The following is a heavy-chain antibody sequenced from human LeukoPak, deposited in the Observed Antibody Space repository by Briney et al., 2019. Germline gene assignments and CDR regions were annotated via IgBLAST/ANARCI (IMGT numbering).Heavy chain of an antibody. J-gene: IGHJ4*02. V-gene: IGHV4-34*01. CDR1: GGSFSGYY. CDR2: INHSGST. CDR3: ARGGLGDSSGYDY. Sequence: SETLSLTCAVYGGSFSGYYWSWIRQPPGKGLEWIGEINHSGSTNYNLSLKSRVTISVDTSKNQFSLKLSSVTAADTAVYYCARGGLGDSSGYDYWGQGTLVTVSS. D-gene: IGHD3-22*01.